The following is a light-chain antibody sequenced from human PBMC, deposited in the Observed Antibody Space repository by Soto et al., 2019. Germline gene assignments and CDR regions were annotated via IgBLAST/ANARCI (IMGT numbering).Light chain of an antibody. CDR1: QSISSW. CDR2: DAS. J-gene: IGKJ1*01. CDR3: QQYNSYPWT. Sequence: DIQMTQSPSTLSASVGDIVTITCPARQSISSWLAWYQQKRGKAPKLLIYDASSLESGVPSRFRGSGSGREFTLTISGLQSDDFATYYCQQYNSYPWTVGQGTKVEIK. V-gene: IGKV1-5*01.